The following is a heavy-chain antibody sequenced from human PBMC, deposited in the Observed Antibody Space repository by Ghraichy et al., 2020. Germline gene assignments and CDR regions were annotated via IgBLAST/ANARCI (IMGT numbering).Heavy chain of an antibody. CDR1: GYTFTGYY. CDR3: ARGYIGYSGYDLDY. J-gene: IGHJ4*02. D-gene: IGHD5-12*01. CDR2: INPNSGGT. V-gene: IGHV1-2*02. Sequence: ASVKASCKASGYTFTGYYMHWVRQAPGQGLEWMGWINPNSGGTNYAQKFQGRVTMTRDTSISTAYMELSRLRSDDTAVYYCARGYIGYSGYDLDYWGQGTLVTVSS.